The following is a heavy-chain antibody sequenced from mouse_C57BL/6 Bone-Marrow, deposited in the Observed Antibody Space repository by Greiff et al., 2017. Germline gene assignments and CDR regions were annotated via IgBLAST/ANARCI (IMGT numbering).Heavy chain of an antibody. J-gene: IGHJ1*03. V-gene: IGHV1-81*01. CDR3: ATLRRDWYCDV. CDR1: GYTFTSYG. D-gene: IGHD1-2*01. CDR2: IYPSSGNT. Sequence: VKLQESGAELARPGASVKLSCKASGYTFTSYGISWVKQRTGQGLEWIGEIYPSSGNTYYNEKFKGKATLTADKSSSTAYMELRRLTSEDSAVYFCATLRRDWYCDVWGTGTTVTVSS.